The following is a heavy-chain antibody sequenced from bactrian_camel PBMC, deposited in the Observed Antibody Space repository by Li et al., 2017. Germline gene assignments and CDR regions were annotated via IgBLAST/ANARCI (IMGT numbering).Heavy chain of an antibody. CDR1: GFTFDSYW. CDR3: TTTEWFYLPVE. D-gene: IGHD4*01. V-gene: IGHV3S1*01. Sequence: VQLVESGGALVQPGGSLRLSCAASGFTFDSYWIYWVRQAPGKGLEWASVISDDSGTILYADSVKGRFTISRDNAENTANLQMNSLSWEDTALYRCTTTEWFYLPVEWGQGTQVTVS. CDR2: ISDDSGTI. J-gene: IGHJ4*01.